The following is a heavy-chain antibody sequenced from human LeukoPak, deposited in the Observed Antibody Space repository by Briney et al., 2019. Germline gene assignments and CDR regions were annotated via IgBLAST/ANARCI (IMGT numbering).Heavy chain of an antibody. V-gene: IGHV3-23*01. CDR1: GFTFSSYA. CDR3: AKRDSSGYYYYDY. J-gene: IGHJ4*02. Sequence: GGSLRLSCAASGFTFSSYAMSWVRQAPGKGLEWVSAISGSGGSTYDAESVKGRFTISRDDSKNTLYLQMNSLRAADTAVYYCAKRDSSGYYYYDYWGQGTLVTVSS. D-gene: IGHD3-22*01. CDR2: ISGSGGST.